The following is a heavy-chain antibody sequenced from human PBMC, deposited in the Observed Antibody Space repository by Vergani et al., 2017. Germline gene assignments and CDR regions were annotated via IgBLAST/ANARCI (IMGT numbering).Heavy chain of an antibody. V-gene: IGHV4-59*02. J-gene: IGHJ5*02. CDR1: GVPVTDYN. Sequence: QAQLQESGPGLVTPSETLSLTCHVFGVPVTDYNCNWIRQAPGKGLEWIGSLSTTGGATHSSHNPSLKSRVSISVDTSKSQFSLRLTSVTAADPAIYYCAGDTHSWKRADRWGQGLLVSVSS. D-gene: IGHD1-1*01. CDR2: LSTTGGA. CDR3: AGDTHSWKRADR.